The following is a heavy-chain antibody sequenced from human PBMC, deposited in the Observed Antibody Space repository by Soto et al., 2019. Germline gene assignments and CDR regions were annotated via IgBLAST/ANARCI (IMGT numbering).Heavy chain of an antibody. D-gene: IGHD2-21*01. Sequence: EVQVVESGGGLVQPGGSLRLSCEASGFTFGIHWMTWVRQVPGKGLEWVANINQDGSDKYYVDSVKGRFIISRDNAKDSLYLQMNSLRVEDTALYYWATSMRHTLDPWGQGTLVTVS. CDR2: INQDGSDK. V-gene: IGHV3-7*01. J-gene: IGHJ5*02. CDR1: GFTFGIHW. CDR3: ATSMRHTLDP.